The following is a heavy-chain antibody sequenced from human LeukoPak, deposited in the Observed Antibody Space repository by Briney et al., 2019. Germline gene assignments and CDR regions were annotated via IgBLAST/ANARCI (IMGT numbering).Heavy chain of an antibody. CDR3: AKDFGWELFGGSVDY. D-gene: IGHD1-26*01. V-gene: IGHV3-30*18. CDR1: GFTFSSYG. J-gene: IGHJ4*02. CDR2: ISYDGSNK. Sequence: GGSLRLSCAASGFTFSSYGMHWVRQAPGKGLEWVAVISYDGSNKYYTDSVKGRFTISRDSSKNTLYLQMNSLRAEDTAVYYCAKDFGWELFGGSVDYWGQGTLVTVSS.